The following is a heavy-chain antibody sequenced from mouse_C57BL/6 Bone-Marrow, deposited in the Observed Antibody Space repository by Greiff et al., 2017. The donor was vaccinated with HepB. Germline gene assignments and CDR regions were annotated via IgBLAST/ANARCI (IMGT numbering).Heavy chain of an antibody. CDR2: IWSGGST. D-gene: IGHD1-1*01. CDR1: GFSLTSYG. V-gene: IGHV2-2*01. Sequence: QVQLKESGPGLVQPSQSLSITCTVSGFSLTSYGVHWVRQSPGKGLEWLGVIWSGGSTDYNAAFISRLSISKDNSKSQVCFKMNSLQADDTAIYYCARNSLMTTVVALDYWGQGTTLTVSS. CDR3: ARNSLMTTVVALDY. J-gene: IGHJ2*01.